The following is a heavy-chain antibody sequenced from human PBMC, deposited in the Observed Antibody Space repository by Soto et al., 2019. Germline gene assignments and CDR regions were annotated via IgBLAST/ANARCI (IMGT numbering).Heavy chain of an antibody. J-gene: IGHJ6*02. D-gene: IGHD6-19*01. CDR2: IIPIFGTA. Sequence: QVQLVQSGAEVRKPGSSVKVSCKASGGTFSRHAISWVRQAPGQGLEWMGGIIPIFGTANHAQKFQGRVTIIADESTSTAYMELSSLRSEDTAVYYCARASNYRHAGSGWANYYYYGMDVWGQGTTVTVSS. CDR1: GGTFSRHA. CDR3: ARASNYRHAGSGWANYYYYGMDV. V-gene: IGHV1-69*01.